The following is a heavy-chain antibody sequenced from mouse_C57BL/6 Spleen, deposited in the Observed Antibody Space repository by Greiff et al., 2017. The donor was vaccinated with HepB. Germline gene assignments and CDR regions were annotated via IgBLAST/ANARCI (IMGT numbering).Heavy chain of an antibody. CDR1: GFNIKDDY. J-gene: IGHJ2*01. CDR2: IDPENGDT. CDR3: TTTVYYFDY. V-gene: IGHV14-4*01. Sequence: VQLKQSGAELVRPGASVKLSCTASGFNIKDDYMHWVKQRPEQGLEWIGWIDPENGDTEYASKFQGKATITADTSSNTAYLQLSSLTSEDTAVYYCTTTVYYFDYWGQGTTLTVSS.